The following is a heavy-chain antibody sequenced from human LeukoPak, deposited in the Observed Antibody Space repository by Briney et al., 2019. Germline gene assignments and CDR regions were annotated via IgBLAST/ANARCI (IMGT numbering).Heavy chain of an antibody. CDR1: GFTFSSYA. D-gene: IGHD1-26*01. Sequence: QPGGSLLLSCAVSGFTFSSYALHWVRQAPGKGLEWVAIISYDGTNKHYADSMKGRFTISRDNSKNTLYVQMNSLRAEDTAVYYCARDGGAYFDYWGQGTLVTVSS. V-gene: IGHV3-30-3*01. J-gene: IGHJ4*02. CDR3: ARDGGAYFDY. CDR2: ISYDGTNK.